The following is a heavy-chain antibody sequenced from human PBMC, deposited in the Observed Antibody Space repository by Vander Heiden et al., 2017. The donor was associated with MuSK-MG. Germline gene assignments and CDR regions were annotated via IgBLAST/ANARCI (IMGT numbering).Heavy chain of an antibody. CDR2: ISSNGGST. J-gene: IGHJ4*02. D-gene: IGHD2-15*01. CDR3: VGRGYCSGGSCYLDY. CDR1: GLTFSRYA. V-gene: IGHV3-64D*06. Sequence: EVQLVESGGGLVQPGGSLSLSCSASGLTFSRYAMHWVRQAPGEGLEYVSAISSNGGSTYYADSVKGRFTISRDNSKNTLYLQMSSLRAEDTAVYYCVGRGYCSGGSCYLDYWGQGTLVTVSS.